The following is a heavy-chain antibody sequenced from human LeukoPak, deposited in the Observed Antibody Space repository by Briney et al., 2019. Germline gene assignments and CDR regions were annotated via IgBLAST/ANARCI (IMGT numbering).Heavy chain of an antibody. V-gene: IGHV4-39*07. Sequence: SETLSLTCTVSSGSISNGGYYWVWIRQPPGKGLEWIGSIYYSGTSYYNPSLTSRVTISVDTSKNQFSLKLSSVAAADTAVYYCARAVMVAVAGGRFDYWGQGTLVTVSS. D-gene: IGHD6-19*01. CDR2: IYYSGTS. CDR3: ARAVMVAVAGGRFDY. J-gene: IGHJ4*02. CDR1: SGSISNGGYY.